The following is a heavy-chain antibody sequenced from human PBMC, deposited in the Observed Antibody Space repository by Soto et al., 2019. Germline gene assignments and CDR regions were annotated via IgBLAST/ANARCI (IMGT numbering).Heavy chain of an antibody. Sequence: GGSLRLSCAASGFTFSSYAMSWVRQAPGKGLEWVSAISGSGGSTYYADSVKGRFTISRDNSKNTLYLQMNSLRAEDTAVYYCAKDQEVGGYDPTLLDYWGQGTLVTVSS. V-gene: IGHV3-23*01. CDR3: AKDQEVGGYDPTLLDY. CDR1: GFTFSSYA. CDR2: ISGSGGST. J-gene: IGHJ4*02. D-gene: IGHD5-12*01.